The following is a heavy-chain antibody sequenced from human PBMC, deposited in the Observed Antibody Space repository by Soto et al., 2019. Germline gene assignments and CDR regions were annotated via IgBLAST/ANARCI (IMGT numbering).Heavy chain of an antibody. D-gene: IGHD2-2*01. V-gene: IGHV3-33*01. Sequence: PGGSLRLSCAASGFTFSSYGMHWVRQAPGKGLEWVAVIWYDGSNKYYADSVKGRFTISRDNSKNTLYLQMNSLRAEDTAVYYCARDRGVVPAASFCFDPWGQGTMVTVSS. CDR2: IWYDGSNK. J-gene: IGHJ5*02. CDR1: GFTFSSYG. CDR3: ARDRGVVPAASFCFDP.